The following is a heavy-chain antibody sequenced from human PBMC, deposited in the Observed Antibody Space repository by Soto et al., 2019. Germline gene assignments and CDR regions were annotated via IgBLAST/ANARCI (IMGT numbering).Heavy chain of an antibody. J-gene: IGHJ4*02. V-gene: IGHV3-53*01. D-gene: IGHD3-10*01. Sequence: EVQLVESGGGLIQPGGSLRLSCAASGFTVSTHYMTWVRQAPGKGLEWVSLIYSGGSTYYADSVKGRFTISRDNTKNKLYLQMNSLRAGDTAVYYCARGYYASTAYFDYWGQGTLVTVSS. CDR3: ARGYYASTAYFDY. CDR1: GFTVSTHY. CDR2: IYSGGST.